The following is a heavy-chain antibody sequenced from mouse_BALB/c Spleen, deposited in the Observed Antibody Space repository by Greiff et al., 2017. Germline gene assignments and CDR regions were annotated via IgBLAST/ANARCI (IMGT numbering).Heavy chain of an antibody. CDR1: GYTFTNYW. V-gene: IGHV1-63*02. J-gene: IGHJ3*01. CDR2: IYPGGGYT. CDR3: ARHGYLAWFAY. Sequence: QVQLKQSGAELVRPGTSVKISCKASGYTFTNYWLGWVKQRPGHGLEWIGDIYPGGGYTNYNEKFKGKATLTADTSSSTAYMQLSSLTSEDSAVYFCARHGYLAWFAYWGQGTLVTVSA. D-gene: IGHD1-2*01.